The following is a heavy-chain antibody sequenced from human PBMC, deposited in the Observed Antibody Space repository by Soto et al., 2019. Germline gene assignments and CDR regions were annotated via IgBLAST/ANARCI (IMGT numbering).Heavy chain of an antibody. D-gene: IGHD5-12*01. CDR1: GFTFSSYG. CDR2: ISYDGSNK. CDR3: AKDRPYSGYDLTYYFDY. Sequence: QVQLVESGGGVVQPGRSLRLPCAASGFTFSSYGMHWVRQAPGKGLEWVAVISYDGSNKYYADSVKGRFTISRDNSKNTLYLQMNSLRAEDTAVYYCAKDRPYSGYDLTYYFDYWGQGTLVTVSS. J-gene: IGHJ4*02. V-gene: IGHV3-30*18.